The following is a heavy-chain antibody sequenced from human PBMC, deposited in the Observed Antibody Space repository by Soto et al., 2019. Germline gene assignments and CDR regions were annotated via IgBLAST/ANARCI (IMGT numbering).Heavy chain of an antibody. J-gene: IGHJ6*02. CDR2: INPNSGDT. CDR3: ARHISNFRYYYYAMDV. Sequence: ASVKVSCKASGYTFTGYYMHWVRQAPGQGLEWMGWINPNSGDTNYAQKFQGRATMTRDTSTSTAYLQWNTLKASDTAMCYCARHISNFRYYYYAMDVWGQGTTVTVSS. V-gene: IGHV1-2*02. D-gene: IGHD4-4*01. CDR1: GYTFTGYY.